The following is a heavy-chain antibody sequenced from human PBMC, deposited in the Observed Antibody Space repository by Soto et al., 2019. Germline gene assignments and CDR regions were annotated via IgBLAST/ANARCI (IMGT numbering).Heavy chain of an antibody. D-gene: IGHD6-19*01. CDR1: GGSISSGGYY. Sequence: PSETLSLTCTVSGGSISSGGYYWSWIRQHPGKGLEWIGYIYYSGSTYYNPSLKSRVTISVDTSKNQFSLKLSSVTAADTAVYYCASRPLCSSGPFDYWGQGTLVTVSS. V-gene: IGHV4-31*03. J-gene: IGHJ4*02. CDR3: ASRPLCSSGPFDY. CDR2: IYYSGST.